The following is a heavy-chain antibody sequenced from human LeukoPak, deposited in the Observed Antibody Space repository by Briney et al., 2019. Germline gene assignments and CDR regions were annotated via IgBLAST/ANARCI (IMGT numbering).Heavy chain of an antibody. CDR2: IYYSGST. CDR1: GGSINSGSYY. D-gene: IGHD2-15*01. J-gene: IGHJ6*03. V-gene: IGHV4-61*01. Sequence: PSQTLSLTCTVSGGSINSGSYYWSWIRQPPGKGLEWIGYIYYSGSTNYNPSLKSRVTISVDTSKNQFSLKLSSVTAADTAAYYCARVESTRTYYYYYYMDVWGKGTTVTISS. CDR3: ARVESTRTYYYYYYMDV.